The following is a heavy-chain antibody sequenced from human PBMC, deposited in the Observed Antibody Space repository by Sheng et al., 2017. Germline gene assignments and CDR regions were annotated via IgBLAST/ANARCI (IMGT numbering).Heavy chain of an antibody. V-gene: IGHV3-9*03. CDR3: AKDISTVPLVTHFDY. CDR1: GFTFDDYA. Sequence: EVQLVESGGGLVQPGRSLRLSCAASGFTFDDYAMHWVRQAPGKGLEWVSGISWNSGTVAYADSVKGRFTISRDNAKNSLYLQMDSLRAEDMALYYCAKDISTVPLVTHFDYWGQGTLVTVSA. CDR2: ISWNSGTV. J-gene: IGHJ4*02. D-gene: IGHD6-6*01.